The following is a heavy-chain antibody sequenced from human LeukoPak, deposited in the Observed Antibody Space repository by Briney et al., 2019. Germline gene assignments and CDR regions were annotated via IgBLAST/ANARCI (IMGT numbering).Heavy chain of an antibody. CDR2: INHSGST. J-gene: IGHJ4*02. V-gene: IGHV4-34*01. D-gene: IGHD3-9*01. Sequence: SETLSLTCAVYGGSFSGYYWSWIRQPPGKGLEWIGEINHSGSTNYNPSLKSRVTISVDTSKNQFSLKLSSVTAADTAVYYCARGRAYVLRYFEGAYYFDYWGQGTLVTVSS. CDR3: ARGRAYVLRYFEGAYYFDY. CDR1: GGSFSGYY.